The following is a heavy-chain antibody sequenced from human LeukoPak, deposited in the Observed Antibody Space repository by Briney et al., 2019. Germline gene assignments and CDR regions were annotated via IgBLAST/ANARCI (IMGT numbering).Heavy chain of an antibody. CDR3: AKIAVASPFFDY. V-gene: IGHV3-7*02. CDR1: GFTFSKYW. CDR2: IKGDGGEK. Sequence: GGSLRLSCAASGFTFSKYWMSWVRQTPGKGLEWVANIKGDGGEKYYVDSVKGRFSISRDNAKNSLYLQINSLRADDTAVYYCAKIAVASPFFDYWGQGTLVTVSS. J-gene: IGHJ4*02. D-gene: IGHD6-19*01.